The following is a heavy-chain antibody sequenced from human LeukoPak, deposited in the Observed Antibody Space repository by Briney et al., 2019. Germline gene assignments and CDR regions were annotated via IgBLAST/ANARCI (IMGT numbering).Heavy chain of an antibody. D-gene: IGHD1-26*01. CDR1: GGSIRSSSYY. J-gene: IGHJ3*02. CDR3: ARDIGIYPHVAFDI. V-gene: IGHV4-39*07. Sequence: SETLSLTCTVSGGSIRSSSYYWGWIRQPPGKGLEWVGNIYYSGSTYYNPSLESRVTISVDTSMTQFSLRLTSVTAADTAVYFCARDIGIYPHVAFDIWGQGTLVTVSS. CDR2: IYYSGST.